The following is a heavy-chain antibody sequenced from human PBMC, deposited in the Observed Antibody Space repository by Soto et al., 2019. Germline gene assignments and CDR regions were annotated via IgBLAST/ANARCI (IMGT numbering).Heavy chain of an antibody. CDR3: ARDRGRAGGFDY. Sequence: SETLSLTCTVSGGSISGYLWSWIRQPPGKGLEWIAYIFNSEVANYNPSLRGRVTMSVDTSKNQLYLKVSSGTAADTAVYYCARDRGRAGGFDYWGRGTLVPVSS. J-gene: IGHJ4*02. CDR2: IFNSEVA. V-gene: IGHV4-59*01. D-gene: IGHD2-8*02. CDR1: GGSISGYL.